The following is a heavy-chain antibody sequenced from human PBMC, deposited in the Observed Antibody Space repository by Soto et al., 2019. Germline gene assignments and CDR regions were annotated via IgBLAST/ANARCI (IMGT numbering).Heavy chain of an antibody. D-gene: IGHD3-22*01. Sequence: QITLKESGPTLVNPTQTLTLTCTFSGFSLSTSGVGVGWIRQPPGKAMEWLALIYWNDDKRYSPSLKSRLTITKDTSKNQVVHTMTNMDPVDTATYYCAHTPSYDPFDPWGQGTLVTVSS. CDR3: AHTPSYDPFDP. J-gene: IGHJ5*02. CDR1: GFSLSTSGVG. CDR2: IYWNDDK. V-gene: IGHV2-5*01.